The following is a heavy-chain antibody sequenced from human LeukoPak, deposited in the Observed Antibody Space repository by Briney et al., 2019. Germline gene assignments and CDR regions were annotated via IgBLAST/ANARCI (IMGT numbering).Heavy chain of an antibody. J-gene: IGHJ4*02. CDR2: ISYTADS. CDR3: ATSSHSGSYRAH. V-gene: IGHV4-59*08. CDR1: GDSVTSSY. D-gene: IGHD3-10*01. Sequence: AETLSLTCSVSGDSVTSSYLSWIRQPPGKGLEWIGYISYTADSNYNPSLKSRVTQSTDTCKTQFPLKLSSVTATDSAVYYCATSSHSGSYRAHWGQGTLVTVSS.